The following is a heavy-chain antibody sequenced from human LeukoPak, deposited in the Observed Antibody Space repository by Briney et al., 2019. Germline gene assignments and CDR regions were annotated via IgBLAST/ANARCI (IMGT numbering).Heavy chain of an antibody. CDR1: GFTFDDYA. CDR3: AKARPPYYGSGSHFDY. D-gene: IGHD3-10*01. CDR2: ISWNSGSI. Sequence: PGGSLRLSCAASGFTFDDYAMHWVRQAPGKGLEWVSGISWNSGSIGYADSVKGRFTISRDNAKNSLYLQMNSLRAEDTALYYCAKARPPYYGSGSHFDYWGQGTLVTVSS. V-gene: IGHV3-9*01. J-gene: IGHJ4*02.